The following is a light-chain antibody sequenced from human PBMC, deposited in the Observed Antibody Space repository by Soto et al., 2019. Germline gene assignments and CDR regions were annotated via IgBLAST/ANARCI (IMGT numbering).Light chain of an antibody. CDR2: EVN. J-gene: IGLJ2*01. Sequence: QSALTQPPSASGSPGQSVTISCTGTSSDVGAYDYVSWYQQHPGKAPKLIIYEVNKWPSGVPDRFSGSKSGNTASLTVSGLQAEDEAYYYCSSYAGSNNVVFGGGTKLTVL. CDR3: SSYAGSNNVV. CDR1: SSDVGAYDY. V-gene: IGLV2-8*01.